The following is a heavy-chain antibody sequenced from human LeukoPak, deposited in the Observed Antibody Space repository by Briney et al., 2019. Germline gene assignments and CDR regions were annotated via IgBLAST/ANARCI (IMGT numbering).Heavy chain of an antibody. J-gene: IGHJ6*04. CDR3: ARGTIFGVVLDV. CDR2: IYYSGST. V-gene: IGHV4-59*01. Sequence: SETLSLTCTVSGGSISSYYWSWIRQPPGKGLEWIGYIYYSGSTNYNPSLKSRVTISVDTSKNQFSLKLSSVTAADTAVYYCARGTIFGVVLDVWGKGTTVTVSS. CDR1: GGSISSYY. D-gene: IGHD3-3*01.